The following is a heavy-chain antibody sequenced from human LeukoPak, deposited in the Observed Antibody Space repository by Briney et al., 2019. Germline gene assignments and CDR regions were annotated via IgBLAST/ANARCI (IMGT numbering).Heavy chain of an antibody. CDR2: IKQDGSEK. V-gene: IGHV3-7*03. Sequence: PGGSLRLSCAASGFTFSSYWMSWVRQAPGKGLEWVANIKQDGSEKYYVDSMKGRFTISRDNAKNSLYLQMNSLRAEDTAVYYCARGVYSGYDFYYFDYWGQGTLVTVSS. CDR1: GFTFSSYW. J-gene: IGHJ4*02. CDR3: ARGVYSGYDFYYFDY. D-gene: IGHD5-12*01.